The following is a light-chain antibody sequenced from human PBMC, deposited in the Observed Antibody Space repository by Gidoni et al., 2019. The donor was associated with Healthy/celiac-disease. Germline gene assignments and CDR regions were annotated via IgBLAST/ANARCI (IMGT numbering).Light chain of an antibody. CDR1: QSVLYSPNNKNY. V-gene: IGKV4-1*01. CDR2: WAS. Sequence: DIVMTQSPASFAASPGERATINCKSSQSVLYSPNNKNYLAWYQQKPGQPPKLLIYWASTRESGVPDRFSGSGSGTDFTLTISSLQAEDVAVYYCQQYYSTPWTFGQGTKVEIK. CDR3: QQYYSTPWT. J-gene: IGKJ1*01.